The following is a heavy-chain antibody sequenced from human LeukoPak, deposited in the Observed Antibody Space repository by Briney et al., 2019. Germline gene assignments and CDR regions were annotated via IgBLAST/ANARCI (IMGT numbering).Heavy chain of an antibody. CDR1: GGTFSSYA. CDR2: IIPIFGTA. Sequence: ASVKVSCKASGGTFSSYAISWVRQAPGQGLEWMGGIIPIFGTANYAQKFQGRVTITSDTSASTAYMELSSLRSEDTAVYYCARYGCSGGSCYSGAWGQGTLVTVSS. D-gene: IGHD2-15*01. V-gene: IGHV1-69*05. CDR3: ARYGCSGGSCYSGA. J-gene: IGHJ5*02.